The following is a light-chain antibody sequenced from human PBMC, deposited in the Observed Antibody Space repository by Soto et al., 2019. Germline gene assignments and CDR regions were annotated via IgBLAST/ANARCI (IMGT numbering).Light chain of an antibody. J-gene: IGKJ3*01. V-gene: IGKV3-11*01. CDR1: QSVSSY. CDR2: DAS. CDR3: QQRSNWPPP. Sequence: EIVLTQSPATLSLSPGERATLSCRASQSVSSYLAWYQQKPGQAPRLLIYDASNTATGIPARFSGSGSGTDFTLTISRLEPEDFAVYYCQQRSNWPPPFGPGTKVDIK.